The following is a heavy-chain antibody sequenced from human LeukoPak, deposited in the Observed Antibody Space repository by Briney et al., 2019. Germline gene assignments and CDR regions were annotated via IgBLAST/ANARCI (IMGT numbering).Heavy chain of an antibody. D-gene: IGHD5-12*01. J-gene: IGHJ4*02. Sequence: GGSLRLSCAASGFTFSSYAMSWVRQAPGKGLEWVAVISYDGSNKYYADSVKGRFTISRDNSKNTLYLQMNSLRAEDTAVYYCASEGVWLVIDYWGQGTLVTVSS. CDR2: ISYDGSNK. CDR1: GFTFSSYA. V-gene: IGHV3-30-3*01. CDR3: ASEGVWLVIDY.